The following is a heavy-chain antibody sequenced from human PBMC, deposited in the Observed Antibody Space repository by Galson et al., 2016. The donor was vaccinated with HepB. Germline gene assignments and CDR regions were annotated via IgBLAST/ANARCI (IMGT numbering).Heavy chain of an antibody. V-gene: IGHV4-59*01. CDR3: ARGGYRPCYFDC. Sequence: ETLSLTCSVSGGSISNYYWSWIRQPPGKGLEWIGYVFYRGSTNYNPSLKSRVTMSVDPSKNQFSLKLTSVTAADTAVYYCARGGYRPCYFDCWGQGTLVTVSS. J-gene: IGHJ4*02. D-gene: IGHD5-24*01. CDR2: VFYRGST. CDR1: GGSISNYY.